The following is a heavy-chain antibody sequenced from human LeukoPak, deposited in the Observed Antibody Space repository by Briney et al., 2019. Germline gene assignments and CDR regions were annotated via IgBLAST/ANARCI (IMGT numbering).Heavy chain of an antibody. Sequence: SETLSLTCTVSGGSINSYYWSWLRQPPGKGLEWIGYIYDSGSTNYNPSLKSRVTISVDTSKNQFSLKLSSVTAADTAVYYCARHELIRRRETRIAAAGTRYWGQGTLVTVSS. J-gene: IGHJ4*02. D-gene: IGHD6-13*01. V-gene: IGHV4-59*08. CDR2: IYDSGST. CDR3: ARHELIRRRETRIAAAGTRY. CDR1: GGSINSYY.